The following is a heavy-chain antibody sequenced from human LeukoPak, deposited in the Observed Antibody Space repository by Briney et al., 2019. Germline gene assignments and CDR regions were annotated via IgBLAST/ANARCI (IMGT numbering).Heavy chain of an antibody. CDR1: GFTFSTYA. V-gene: IGHV3-23*01. J-gene: IGHJ6*03. Sequence: GGSLRLSCAASGFTFSTYAMTWVRQAPGKGLEWVSIISYSDDRTYYADSVKGRFTISRDNSKNTLYLQMNSLRADDTAVYYCAKQRGALRENYYMDVWGKGTTVTDSS. CDR2: ISYSDDRT. CDR3: AKQRGALRENYYMDV.